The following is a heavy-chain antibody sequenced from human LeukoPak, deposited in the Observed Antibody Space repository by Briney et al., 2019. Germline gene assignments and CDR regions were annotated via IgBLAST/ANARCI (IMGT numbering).Heavy chain of an antibody. CDR3: ARGGRGYCSGGSCYGEEEDAFDI. Sequence: GASVKVSCKASGYTFTGYYMHWVRQAPGQGLEWMGWINPNSGGTNYAQKFQGWVTMTRDTSISTAYMELSRLRSDDTAVYYCARGGRGYCSGGSCYGEEEDAFDIWGQGTMVTVSS. CDR2: INPNSGGT. D-gene: IGHD2-15*01. V-gene: IGHV1-2*04. J-gene: IGHJ3*02. CDR1: GYTFTGYY.